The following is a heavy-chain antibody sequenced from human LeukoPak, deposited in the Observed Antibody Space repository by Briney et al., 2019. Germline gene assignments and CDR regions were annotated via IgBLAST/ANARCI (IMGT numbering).Heavy chain of an antibody. Sequence: GGSLRLSCAASGFTFSTYAMSWVRQAPGKGLEWVSAIGGSGDFTYYAEYVRGRFTISRDNSKKTLYLQMNSLRAEDTAVYYCARENVYYDFWSGYYYSWFDPWGQGTLVTVSS. D-gene: IGHD3-3*01. J-gene: IGHJ5*02. CDR1: GFTFSTYA. V-gene: IGHV3-23*01. CDR2: IGGSGDFT. CDR3: ARENVYYDFWSGYYYSWFDP.